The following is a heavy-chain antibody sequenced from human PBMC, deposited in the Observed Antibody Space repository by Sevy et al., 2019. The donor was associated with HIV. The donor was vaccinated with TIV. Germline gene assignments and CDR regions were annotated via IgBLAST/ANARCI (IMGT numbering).Heavy chain of an antibody. CDR1: GGSISSYY. V-gene: IGHV4-59*01. J-gene: IGHJ6*02. CDR3: ARDAIVVVTAIGGYYYGMDV. CDR2: IYYSGST. Sequence: SETLSLTCTVSGGSISSYYWSWIRQPPGKGLEWIGYIYYSGSTNYNPSLKSRVTISVDTSKNQFSLKLSSVTAADTAVYYCARDAIVVVTAIGGYYYGMDVWDQGTTVTVSS. D-gene: IGHD2-21*02.